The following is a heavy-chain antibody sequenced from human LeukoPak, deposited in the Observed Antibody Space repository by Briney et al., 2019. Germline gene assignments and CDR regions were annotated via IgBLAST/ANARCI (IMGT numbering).Heavy chain of an antibody. V-gene: IGHV3-30-3*01. CDR3: AVDLLDGVPDYFDF. CDR1: AFAFSTYT. J-gene: IGHJ4*02. D-gene: IGHD2-8*01. Sequence: GRSLRLSCVASAFAFSTYTMHWVRQAPGKGLEWVAVVSRDSSHKYYVDSVKGRFTISRDNSKNTVYLQMNSLRVDDTAVYYCAVDLLDGVPDYFDFWGQGTLVTVSS. CDR2: VSRDSSHK.